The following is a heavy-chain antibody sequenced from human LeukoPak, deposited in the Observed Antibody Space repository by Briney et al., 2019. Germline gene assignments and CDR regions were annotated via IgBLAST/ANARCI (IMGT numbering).Heavy chain of an antibody. CDR2: IRYDGSNK. V-gene: IGHV3-30*02. D-gene: IGHD4-17*01. Sequence: GGSLRLSCAASGFTFSSYGMHWVRQAPGKGLEWVAFIRYDGSNKYYADSVKGRFTISRDNSKNTLYLQMNSLRAEDTAVYYCARDFDYADYAGQDYWGQGTLVTVSS. CDR1: GFTFSSYG. J-gene: IGHJ4*02. CDR3: ARDFDYADYAGQDY.